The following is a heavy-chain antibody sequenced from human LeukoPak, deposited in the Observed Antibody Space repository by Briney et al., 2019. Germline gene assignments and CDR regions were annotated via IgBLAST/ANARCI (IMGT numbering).Heavy chain of an antibody. Sequence: GGSLRLSCAVSGVPFSSYSMNWVRQAPGKGLEWVSYISASGSNIYYLDAVKGRFTVSRDNAMNSLFLQMDRPRAEDTAIYYCVRVKGTYFDFWGQGTLVTVSS. D-gene: IGHD1-1*01. CDR3: VRVKGTYFDF. CDR2: ISASGSNI. J-gene: IGHJ4*02. V-gene: IGHV3-48*01. CDR1: GVPFSSYS.